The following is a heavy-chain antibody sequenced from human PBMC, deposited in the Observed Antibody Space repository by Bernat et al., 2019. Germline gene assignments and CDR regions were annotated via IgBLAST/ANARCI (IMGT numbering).Heavy chain of an antibody. CDR1: GFTFSSYA. V-gene: IGHV3-23*01. CDR2: ISGSGGST. CDR3: AREDIVVVPAALSGYYGMDV. D-gene: IGHD2-2*01. J-gene: IGHJ6*02. Sequence: EVQLLESGGGLVQPGGSLRLSCAASGFTFSSYAMSWVRQAPGKGLEWVSAISGSGGSTYYADSVKGRFTISRDNSKNTLYLQMNSLRAEDTAVYYCAREDIVVVPAALSGYYGMDVWGQGTTVTVSS.